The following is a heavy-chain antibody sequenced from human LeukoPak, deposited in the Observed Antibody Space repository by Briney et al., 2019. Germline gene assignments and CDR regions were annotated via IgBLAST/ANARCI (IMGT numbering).Heavy chain of an antibody. CDR2: IWHDGSHK. V-gene: IGHV3-33*01. D-gene: IGHD3-10*01. CDR3: ARELFGSGSYPDF. Sequence: GRSLRLSCAASGFSFDAYAMHWVRQAPGQGLEWVALIWHDGSHKFYSNSVRGQFTISRDNSKNTVYLQMNNLRPDDTAVYYCARELFGSGSYPDFWGQGTPVTVSS. J-gene: IGHJ4*02. CDR1: GFSFDAYA.